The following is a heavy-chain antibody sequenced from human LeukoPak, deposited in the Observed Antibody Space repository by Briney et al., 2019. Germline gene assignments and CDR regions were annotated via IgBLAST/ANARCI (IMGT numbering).Heavy chain of an antibody. D-gene: IGHD3-10*01. CDR1: GFTFSSYA. V-gene: IGHV3-23*01. Sequence: GGSLRLSCAASGFTFSSYAMSWVRQAPGKGLEWVSAISGSGGSTYYADSVKGRFTISRDNSKNTLYLQMNSLRAEDAAVYYCAKGRILVRGVIATWGQGTLVTVSS. CDR3: AKGRILVRGVIAT. CDR2: ISGSGGST. J-gene: IGHJ5*02.